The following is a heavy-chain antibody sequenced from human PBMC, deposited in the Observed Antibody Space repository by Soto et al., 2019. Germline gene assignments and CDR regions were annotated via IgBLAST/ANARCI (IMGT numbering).Heavy chain of an antibody. J-gene: IGHJ4*02. Sequence: ASVKVSCKASGYPFSNYGIHWVRQAPGQRLEWMGWINPGNGNTRYSRKFQGRVTITGDHSANTAYMEVSSLKSEDTAVYYCARVLRGLTIFGVAHPGRYWGQGTLVTVSS. CDR2: INPGNGNT. D-gene: IGHD3-3*01. CDR1: GYPFSNYG. V-gene: IGHV1-3*01. CDR3: ARVLRGLTIFGVAHPGRY.